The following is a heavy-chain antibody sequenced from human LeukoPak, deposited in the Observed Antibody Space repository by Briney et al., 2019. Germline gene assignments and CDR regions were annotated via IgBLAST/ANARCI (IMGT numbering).Heavy chain of an antibody. CDR1: GGSISSGGYS. CDR3: ARGGGRWPYDYFDY. V-gene: IGHV4-30-2*01. CDR2: IYHSGST. Sequence: SETLSLTCAVSGGSISSGGYSWSWIRQPPGKGLEWIGYIYHSGSTYCNPSLKSRVTISVDRSKNQFSLKLSSVTAADTAVYYCARGGGRWPYDYFDYWGQGTLATVSS. J-gene: IGHJ4*02. D-gene: IGHD3-16*01.